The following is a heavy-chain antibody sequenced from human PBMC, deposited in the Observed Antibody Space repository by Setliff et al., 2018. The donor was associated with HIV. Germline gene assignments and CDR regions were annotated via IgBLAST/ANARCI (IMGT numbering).Heavy chain of an antibody. J-gene: IGHJ3*02. D-gene: IGHD5-18*01. Sequence: AASVKVSCKASGYTFTGYYMHWVRQAPGQGLEWMGRINPNSGGTNYAQKFQGRVTMTRDTSISTAYMELSRLRSDDTAVYYCARSGYSYGHDAFDIWGQGTMVTVSS. CDR1: GYTFTGYY. CDR2: INPNSGGT. CDR3: ARSGYSYGHDAFDI. V-gene: IGHV1-2*06.